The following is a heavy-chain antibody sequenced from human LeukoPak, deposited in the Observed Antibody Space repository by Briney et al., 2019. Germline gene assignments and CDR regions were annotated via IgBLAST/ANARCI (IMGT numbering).Heavy chain of an antibody. D-gene: IGHD2-2*02. CDR3: TREYRVVVPAAIRWVAVYFDY. J-gene: IGHJ4*02. Sequence: GGSLRLSFTASGFTFGDYAMSWVRQAPGKGLEWVGFIRSKAYGGTTEYAASVKGRFTISRDDSKSIAYLQMNSLKTEDTAVYYCTREYRVVVPAAIRWVAVYFDYWGQGTLVTVSS. V-gene: IGHV3-49*04. CDR1: GFTFGDYA. CDR2: IRSKAYGGTT.